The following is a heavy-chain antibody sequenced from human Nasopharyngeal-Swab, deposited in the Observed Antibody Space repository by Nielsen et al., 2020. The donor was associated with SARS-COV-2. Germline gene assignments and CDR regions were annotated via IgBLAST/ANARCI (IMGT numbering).Heavy chain of an antibody. D-gene: IGHD2-15*01. CDR2: IKQDGSEK. CDR1: GFTFSNYA. J-gene: IGHJ4*02. Sequence: GGSLRLSCTASGFTFSNYAMTWVRQAPGKGLEWVANIKQDGSEKYYVDSVKGRFTISRDNAKNSLYLQMNSLRAEDTAVYYCARVGWWFHYYFDYWGQGTLATVSS. CDR3: ARVGWWFHYYFDY. V-gene: IGHV3-7*01.